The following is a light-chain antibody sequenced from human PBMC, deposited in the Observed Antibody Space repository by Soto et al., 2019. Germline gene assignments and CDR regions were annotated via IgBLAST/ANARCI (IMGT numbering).Light chain of an antibody. CDR1: SSDVGGYNY. Sequence: QSALTQPASVSGSPGQSITISCTGTSSDVGGYNYVSWYQQHPGKAPKLMIYDVSNRPSGVSNRFSGSKSGNTASLTISGLQAEDEADYYCSSYTRNRTRVFGTGTKVTVL. V-gene: IGLV2-14*01. CDR3: SSYTRNRTRV. CDR2: DVS. J-gene: IGLJ1*01.